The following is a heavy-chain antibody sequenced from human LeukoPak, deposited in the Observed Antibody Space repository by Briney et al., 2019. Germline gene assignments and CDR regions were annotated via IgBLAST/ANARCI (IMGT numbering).Heavy chain of an antibody. CDR3: ARGYDRSGYFFDY. D-gene: IGHD3-22*01. CDR1: GGSISSSSYY. V-gene: IGHV4-39*07. Sequence: SETLSLTCTVSGGSISSSSYYWGWIRQPPGNGLEWFGSIYYSGSTYYNPSLKSGVTISVDTSKNQFSLKLSSVAAADTAVYYCARGYDRSGYFFDYWGQGTLVAVSS. J-gene: IGHJ4*02. CDR2: IYYSGST.